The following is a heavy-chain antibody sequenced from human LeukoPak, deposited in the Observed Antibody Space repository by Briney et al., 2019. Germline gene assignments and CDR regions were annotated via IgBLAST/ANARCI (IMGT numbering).Heavy chain of an antibody. D-gene: IGHD3-10*01. V-gene: IGHV3-23*01. CDR2: ISGSGGST. J-gene: IGHJ4*02. CDR3: AKGRDYYGSGSVY. Sequence: GGSLRLSCAASGFTFSSYAMSWVRQAPGKGLEWVSAISGSGGSTYHADSVKGRFTISRDNSKNTLYLQMNSLRAEDTAVYYCAKGRDYYGSGSVYWGQGTLVTVSS. CDR1: GFTFSSYA.